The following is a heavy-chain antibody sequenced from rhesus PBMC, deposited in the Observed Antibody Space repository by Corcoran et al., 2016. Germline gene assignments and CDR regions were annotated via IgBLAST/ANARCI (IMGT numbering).Heavy chain of an antibody. CDR3: ARDWDYYDSGYFLDY. V-gene: IGHV4S10*01. CDR2: IYGSSTST. CDR1: GGSISDSYR. Sequence: QVQLQESGPGVVKPSETLSLTCAVSGGSISDSYRWSWIRQPPGKGLEWIGYIYGSSTSTHCHPSLKSRVTISKDTAKNQFSLKLSSVTAADTAVYYCARDWDYYDSGYFLDYWGQGVLVTVSS. D-gene: IGHD3-28*01. J-gene: IGHJ4*01.